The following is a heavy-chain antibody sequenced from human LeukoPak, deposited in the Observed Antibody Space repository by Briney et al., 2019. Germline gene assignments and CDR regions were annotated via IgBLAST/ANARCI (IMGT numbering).Heavy chain of an antibody. V-gene: IGHV3-30*04. CDR1: GFTFSSYA. CDR2: ISYDGSNK. Sequence: GGSLRLSCAASGFTFSSYAMHWVRQAPGKGLEWVAVISYDGSNKYYADSVKGRFTISRDNSKNTLYLQMNSLRAEDTAVYYCARVFRADGSGTYYYYYMDVWGKGTTVTISS. CDR3: ARVFRADGSGTYYYYYMDV. J-gene: IGHJ6*03. D-gene: IGHD3-10*01.